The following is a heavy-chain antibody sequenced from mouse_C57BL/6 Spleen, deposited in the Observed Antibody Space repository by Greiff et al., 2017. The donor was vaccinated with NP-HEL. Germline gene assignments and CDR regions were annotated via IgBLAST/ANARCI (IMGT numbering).Heavy chain of an antibody. Sequence: EVQGVESGGGLVKPGGSLKLSCAASGFTFSDYGMHWVRQAPEKGLEWVAYISSGSSTIYYADTVKGRFTISRDNAKNTLFLQMTSLRSEDTAMYYCARPADGSSPRAMDYWGQGTSVTVSS. D-gene: IGHD1-1*01. CDR2: ISSGSSTI. CDR3: ARPADGSSPRAMDY. CDR1: GFTFSDYG. V-gene: IGHV5-17*01. J-gene: IGHJ4*01.